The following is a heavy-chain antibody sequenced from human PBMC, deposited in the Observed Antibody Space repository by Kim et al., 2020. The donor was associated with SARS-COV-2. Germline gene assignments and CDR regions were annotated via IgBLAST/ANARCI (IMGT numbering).Heavy chain of an antibody. CDR3: AKDFGGPLGYCSSTSCYNFDY. V-gene: IGHV3-23*01. CDR1: GFTFSSYA. J-gene: IGHJ4*02. Sequence: GGSLRLSCAASGFTFSSYAMSWVRQAPGKGLEWVSAISGSGGSTYYADSVKGRFTISRDNSKNTLYLQMNSLRAEDTAVYYCAKDFGGPLGYCSSTSCYNFDYWGQGTLVTVSS. CDR2: ISGSGGST. D-gene: IGHD2-2*02.